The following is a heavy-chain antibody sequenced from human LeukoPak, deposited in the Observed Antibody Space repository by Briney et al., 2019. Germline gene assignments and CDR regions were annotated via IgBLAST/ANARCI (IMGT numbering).Heavy chain of an antibody. D-gene: IGHD6-13*01. CDR3: ARHADNSSWYYCFDY. Sequence: SETLSLTCTVSGVSISSYYWSWIRQPPGKGLEWIANIHNSGNTNYNPSLRSRVTISLDTSKNQFSLKLSSVTAADTAVYYCARHADNSSWYYCFDYWGQGSLGPVS. CDR2: IHNSGNT. J-gene: IGHJ4*02. V-gene: IGHV4-59*08. CDR1: GVSISSYY.